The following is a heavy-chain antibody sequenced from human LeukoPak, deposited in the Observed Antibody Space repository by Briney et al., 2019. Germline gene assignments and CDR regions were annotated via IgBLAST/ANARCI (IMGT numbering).Heavy chain of an antibody. J-gene: IGHJ6*02. CDR1: GFTFSSYA. CDR3: AKDKGWGYSSYDYYGMDV. Sequence: GGSLRLSCAASGFTFSSYAMSWVRQAPGKGLEWVSAISGSGGSTYYADSVKGRFTISRDISKNTLYVQMNSLRAEDAAVYYCAKDKGWGYSSYDYYGMDVWGQGTTVTVSS. V-gene: IGHV3-23*01. CDR2: ISGSGGST. D-gene: IGHD1-26*01.